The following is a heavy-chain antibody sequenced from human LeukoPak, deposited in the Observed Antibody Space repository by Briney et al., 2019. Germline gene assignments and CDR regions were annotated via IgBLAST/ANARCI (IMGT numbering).Heavy chain of an antibody. D-gene: IGHD2/OR15-2a*01. V-gene: IGHV4-59*08. J-gene: IGHJ1*01. Sequence: SETLSLTCTVSGGSMSSYYWSWIRQPPGKGLEWIGYIYYSGTTNYNPSLKSRVTMSVDTSMNQFSLKMSSVTAADTAVYYCARHGSTSSDDYFQHWGQGTLVTVSS. CDR3: ARHGSTSSDDYFQH. CDR1: GGSMSSYY. CDR2: IYYSGTT.